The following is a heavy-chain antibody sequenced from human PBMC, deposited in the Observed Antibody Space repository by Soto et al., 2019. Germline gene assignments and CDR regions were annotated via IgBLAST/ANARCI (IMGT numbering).Heavy chain of an antibody. CDR1: GFSLSTSGVG. J-gene: IGHJ2*01. D-gene: IGHD3-22*01. CDR3: AHLTYYFDSSAYYWYFDL. V-gene: IGHV2-5*02. Sequence: QITLKESGPTLVKPTQTLTLTCTFSGFSLSTSGVGVGWIRQPPGKALEWLALIYWDDDKRYSPSLKSRLTIPKDTSQNQVVLTMTNMDPVDTATYYCAHLTYYFDSSAYYWYFDLWGRGTLVALSS. CDR2: IYWDDDK.